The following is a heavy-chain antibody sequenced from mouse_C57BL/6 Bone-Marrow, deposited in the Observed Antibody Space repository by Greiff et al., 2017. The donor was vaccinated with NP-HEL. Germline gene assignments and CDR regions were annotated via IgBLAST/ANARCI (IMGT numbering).Heavy chain of an antibody. Sequence: EVQLVESGGGLVKPGGSLKLSCAASGFTFSDYGMHWVRQAPEKGLEWVAYISSGSSTIYYADTVKGRFTISRDNAKNTLFLQMTSLRAEDTAMYYCAATVVATDAMDYWGKGTSVTVSS. CDR1: GFTFSDYG. J-gene: IGHJ4*01. D-gene: IGHD1-1*01. CDR3: AATVVATDAMDY. V-gene: IGHV5-17*01. CDR2: ISSGSSTI.